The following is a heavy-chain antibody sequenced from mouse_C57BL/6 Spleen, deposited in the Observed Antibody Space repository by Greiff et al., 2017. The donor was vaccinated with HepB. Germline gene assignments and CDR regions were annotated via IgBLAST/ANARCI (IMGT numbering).Heavy chain of an antibody. CDR3: ARKIAYSYYAMDY. CDR2: IYPGSGST. J-gene: IGHJ4*01. V-gene: IGHV1-55*01. Sequence: QVQLQQPGAELVKPGASVKMSCKASGYTFTSYWITWVKQRPGQGLEWIGDIYPGSGSTNYNEKFKSKATLTVDTSSSTAYMQLSRLTSEDSAVYYCARKIAYSYYAMDYWGQGTSVTVSS. D-gene: IGHD6-5*01. CDR1: GYTFTSYW.